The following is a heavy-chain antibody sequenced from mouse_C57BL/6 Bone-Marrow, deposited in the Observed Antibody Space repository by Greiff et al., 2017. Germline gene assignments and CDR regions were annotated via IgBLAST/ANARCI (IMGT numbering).Heavy chain of an antibody. J-gene: IGHJ2*01. CDR3: ARVPYYCDY. V-gene: IGHV1-61*01. Sequence: VQLQQPGAELVRPGSSVKLSCKASGYTFTSYWMDWVKQRPGQGLEWIGNIYPSDSETHYNQKFKDKATLTVDKSSSTAYMQLSSLTSEDAAVYYCARVPYYCDYWGQGTTLTVSS. CDR1: GYTFTSYW. CDR2: IYPSDSET.